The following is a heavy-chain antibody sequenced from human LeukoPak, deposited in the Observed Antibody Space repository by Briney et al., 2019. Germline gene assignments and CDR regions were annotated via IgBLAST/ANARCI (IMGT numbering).Heavy chain of an antibody. CDR1: GGSISSSSYY. J-gene: IGHJ5*02. CDR2: IYYSGST. V-gene: IGHV4-39*07. Sequence: PSETLSLTCTVSGGSISSSSYYWGWIRQPPGKGLEWIGSIYYSGSTYYNPSLESRVTISVDTSKNQFSLKLSSVTAADTAVYYCARSPGGVNNWFDPWGQGTLVTVSS. CDR3: ARSPGGVNNWFDP. D-gene: IGHD2-8*01.